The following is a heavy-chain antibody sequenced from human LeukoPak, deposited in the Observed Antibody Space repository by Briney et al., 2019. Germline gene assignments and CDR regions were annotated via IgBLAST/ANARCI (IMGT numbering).Heavy chain of an antibody. CDR3: GRIDGTVMDV. CDR1: GGSLSGHF. Sequence: SETLSLTCTVSGGSLSGHFWGWIRQPPGKGLEWIGEVNHSGTTNYNPSLESRLTISRDTSKNQFSLKMRSVTAADTGVYYCGRIDGTVMDVWDQGTTVIVSS. V-gene: IGHV4-34*01. CDR2: VNHSGTT. D-gene: IGHD5-24*01. J-gene: IGHJ6*02.